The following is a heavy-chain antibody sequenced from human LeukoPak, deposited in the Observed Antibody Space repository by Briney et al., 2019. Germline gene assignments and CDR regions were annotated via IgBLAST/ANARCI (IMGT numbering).Heavy chain of an antibody. Sequence: PTGGSLRLSCAASGFTFSNYAMIWVRQAPGKGLEWVSAISGSGGSTYYADSVKGRFTISRDNSKNTLYLQMNSLRAEDTAVYYCAKDKALRYFDWLKRDAFDIWGQGTMVTVSS. J-gene: IGHJ3*02. D-gene: IGHD3-9*01. V-gene: IGHV3-23*01. CDR2: ISGSGGST. CDR1: GFTFSNYA. CDR3: AKDKALRYFDWLKRDAFDI.